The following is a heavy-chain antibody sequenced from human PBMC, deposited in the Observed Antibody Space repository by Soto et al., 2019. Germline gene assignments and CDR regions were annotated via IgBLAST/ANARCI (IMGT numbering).Heavy chain of an antibody. CDR2: ISYDGSNK. Sequence: QVQLVESGGGVVQPGRSLRLSCAASGFTFSSYAMHWVRQAPGKGLEWVAVISYDGSNKYYADSVKGRFTIPRDNSKNTLYLQMNSLRAEDTAVYYCARDNSIDRRGATRDFDYWGQGTLVTVSS. D-gene: IGHD1-26*01. CDR1: GFTFSSYA. V-gene: IGHV3-30-3*01. CDR3: ARDNSIDRRGATRDFDY. J-gene: IGHJ4*02.